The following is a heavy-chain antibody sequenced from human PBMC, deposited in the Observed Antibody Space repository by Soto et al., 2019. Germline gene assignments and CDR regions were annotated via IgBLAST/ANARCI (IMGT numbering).Heavy chain of an antibody. J-gene: IGHJ4*02. V-gene: IGHV4-59*08. D-gene: IGHD1-26*01. Sequence: QVQLQESGPGLVKPSETLSLTCTVSGGSISSYYWSWIRQPPGEGLEWIGYIYYSGSTNYNPSLKSRDTLSVDTSKSQCSLKLISVTAADTAGYSCAWGGGSPDSWGQGTMVTVSS. CDR2: IYYSGST. CDR3: AWGGGSPDS. CDR1: GGSISSYY.